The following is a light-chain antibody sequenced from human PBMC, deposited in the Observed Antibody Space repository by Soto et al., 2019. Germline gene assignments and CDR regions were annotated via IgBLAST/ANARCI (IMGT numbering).Light chain of an antibody. V-gene: IGLV2-11*01. CDR2: GVV. J-gene: IGLJ1*01. Sequence: QSALTQPRSVSGSPGQSVTISCTGTSNDVGAYNYVSWYQQHPGRPPKLLIYGVVRWPSGVPDRFSGSKSGNTASLTISGLQAEDEADYFCCSYAGGYTYLFGTGTKLTVL. CDR1: SNDVGAYNY. CDR3: CSYAGGYTYL.